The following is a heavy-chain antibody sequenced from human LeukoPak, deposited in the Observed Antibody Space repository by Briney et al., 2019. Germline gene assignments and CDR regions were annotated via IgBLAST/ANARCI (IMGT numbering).Heavy chain of an antibody. Sequence: GGSLRLSCAASGFTISGHYMSWVRQAPGKGLEWVSVIHTDGNTYYADSVVGRFATSRDNSKNTLSLQMNSLRAEDTAVYYCARDRPYGGYDGFDYWGQGTLVTVSS. D-gene: IGHD5-12*01. V-gene: IGHV3-66*01. CDR2: IHTDGNT. CDR3: ARDRPYGGYDGFDY. J-gene: IGHJ4*02. CDR1: GFTISGHY.